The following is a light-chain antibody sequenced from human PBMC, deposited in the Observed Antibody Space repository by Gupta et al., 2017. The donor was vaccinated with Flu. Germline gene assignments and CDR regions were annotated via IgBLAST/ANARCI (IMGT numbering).Light chain of an antibody. CDR2: LAS. CDR3: QHYSAFPYT. Sequence: DIHMTQSPSTLSASIGDRVTITCRASQSITSYLAWYQQKPGKAPKLLIYLASALENGVPSRFSGSGFGTDFTLTINGLQSDDFGTYYCQHYSAFPYTFGQGTKLEIK. J-gene: IGKJ2*01. V-gene: IGKV1-5*03. CDR1: QSITSY.